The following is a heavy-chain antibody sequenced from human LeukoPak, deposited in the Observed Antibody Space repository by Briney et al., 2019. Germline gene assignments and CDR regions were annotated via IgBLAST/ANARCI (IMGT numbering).Heavy chain of an antibody. D-gene: IGHD6-6*01. J-gene: IGHJ6*03. V-gene: IGHV1-69*05. CDR3: ARDRRVGIAARPHYYYYMDV. CDR1: GGTFSSYA. Sequence: GASVKVSCKASGGTFSSYAISWVRQAPGQGLEWMGRIIPIFGTASYAQKFQGRVTITTDESTSTAYMELSSLRSEDTAVYYCARDRRVGIAARPHYYYYMDVWGKGTTVTVSS. CDR2: IIPIFGTA.